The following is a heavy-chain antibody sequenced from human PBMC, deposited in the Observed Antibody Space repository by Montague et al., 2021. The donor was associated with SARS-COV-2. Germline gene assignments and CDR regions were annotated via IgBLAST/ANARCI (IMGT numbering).Heavy chain of an antibody. CDR2: TYYSGVA. Sequence: SETLSLTCTVSGDSMRSSYWNWIRQPPRKGLEYIGYTYYSGVANYNPYLRRRVTISLDTSKNKFSFNLRSVTAADTAVYYCASSVVGGTYRHSRWFDPWGQGTLVTVCS. CDR3: ASSVVGGTYRHSRWFDP. V-gene: IGHV4-59*13. CDR1: GDSMRSSY. D-gene: IGHD3-16*02. J-gene: IGHJ5*02.